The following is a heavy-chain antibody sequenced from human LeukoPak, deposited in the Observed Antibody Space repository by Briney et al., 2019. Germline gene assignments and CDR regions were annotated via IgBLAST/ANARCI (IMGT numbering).Heavy chain of an antibody. CDR1: GFTFTNYA. Sequence: GGSLRLSCVASGFTFTNYAMHWVRQAPGKGLEWVAVISYDGSNKYYADSVKGRFTISRDNAKNSLYLQMNSLRAEDTAVYYCARDRAHYYGMDVWGQGTAVTVSS. J-gene: IGHJ6*02. V-gene: IGHV3-30-3*01. CDR3: ARDRAHYYGMDV. CDR2: ISYDGSNK.